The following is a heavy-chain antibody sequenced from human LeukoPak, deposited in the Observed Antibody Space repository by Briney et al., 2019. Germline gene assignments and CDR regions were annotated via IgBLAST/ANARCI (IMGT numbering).Heavy chain of an antibody. D-gene: IGHD3-10*01. Sequence: TGGSLRLSCAASGFTFSGSAMHWVRQASGKGLEWIGEIFHSGTTYYNPSLKTRVTILVDTSKNQFSLKLNSVTAADTAVYYCARVGGSTVVRGVIPFDYWGQGTLVTVSS. V-gene: IGHV4-34*12. CDR3: ARVGGSTVVRGVIPFDY. CDR1: GFTFSGSA. CDR2: IFHSGTT. J-gene: IGHJ4*02.